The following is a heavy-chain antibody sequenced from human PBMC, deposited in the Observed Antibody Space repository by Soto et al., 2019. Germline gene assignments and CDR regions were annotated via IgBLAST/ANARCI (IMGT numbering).Heavy chain of an antibody. J-gene: IGHJ6*02. CDR2: IIPRSGTT. CDR3: ARSGYGLGPYPVMYYYDLDL. CDR1: GDTLNNYG. D-gene: IGHD3-10*01. Sequence: QAQLVQSGAEVKKPGSSVTVSCKASGDTLNNYGFTWVRQAPGQGLEWMGGIIPRSGTTHYAQRFQARVTITADESTNTVYMEVTSLRSEDTAVYYCARSGYGLGPYPVMYYYDLDLWGQGTTVTVSS. V-gene: IGHV1-69*01.